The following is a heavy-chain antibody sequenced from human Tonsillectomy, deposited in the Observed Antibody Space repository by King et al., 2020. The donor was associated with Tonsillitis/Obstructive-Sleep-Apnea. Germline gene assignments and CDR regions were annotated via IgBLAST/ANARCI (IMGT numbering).Heavy chain of an antibody. CDR1: GGSISSGGYY. CDR3: ASKPVSWASVLFTEQTQNWFDP. Sequence: VQLQESGPGLVKPSQTLSLTCTVSGGSISSGGYYWSWIRQHPGKGLEWIGYIYYSGSTYYNPSLKSRVTISVDTSKNQFSLKLSSVTAADTAVYYCASKPVSWASVLFTEQTQNWFDPWGQGTLVTVSS. V-gene: IGHV4-31*03. CDR2: IYYSGST. D-gene: IGHD3-16*01. J-gene: IGHJ5*02.